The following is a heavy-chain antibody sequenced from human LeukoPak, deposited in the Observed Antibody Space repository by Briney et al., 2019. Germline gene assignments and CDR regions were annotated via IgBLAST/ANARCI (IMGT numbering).Heavy chain of an antibody. Sequence: GGSLRLSCAASGFTFDDYAMHWVRQAPGKGLEWVSGISWNSGSIGYADSVKGRFTISRDNAKNSLYLQMNSLRAEDTALYYCAKGPATPYYYYMDVLGKGTTVTVSS. J-gene: IGHJ6*03. D-gene: IGHD5-24*01. V-gene: IGHV3-9*01. CDR3: AKGPATPYYYYMDV. CDR2: ISWNSGSI. CDR1: GFTFDDYA.